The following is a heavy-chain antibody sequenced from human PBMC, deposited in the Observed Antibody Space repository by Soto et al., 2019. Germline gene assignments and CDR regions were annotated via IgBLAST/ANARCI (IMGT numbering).Heavy chain of an antibody. CDR2: ISWNSGNI. CDR3: AKDKWELSYYFDY. V-gene: IGHV3-9*01. J-gene: IGHJ4*02. Sequence: EVQLVESGGGLVQPGRSLRLSCAASGFTFDDSAMHWVRQAPGKGLEWVSGISWNSGNIGYADSVKGRFTISRDNAKHSLYLQLNSLRAEDTALYYCAKDKWELSYYFDYWGQGTLVTFSA. D-gene: IGHD1-26*01. CDR1: GFTFDDSA.